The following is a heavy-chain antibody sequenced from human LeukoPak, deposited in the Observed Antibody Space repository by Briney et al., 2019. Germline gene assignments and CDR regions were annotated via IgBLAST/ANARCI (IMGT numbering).Heavy chain of an antibody. D-gene: IGHD2-2*01. CDR2: LRSDTGDT. J-gene: IGHJ4*02. CDR1: VYMVSYYY. CDR3: ARVRDNACDY. Sequence: ASVTVSSTTSVYMVSYYYMHWVRQAPGQGLEWMGWLRSDTGDTDSPQKFKGRVTMTSDTATNTAYMQLSRLTYDDTAMYFCARVRDNACDYWGQGTLVTVSS. V-gene: IGHV1-2*02.